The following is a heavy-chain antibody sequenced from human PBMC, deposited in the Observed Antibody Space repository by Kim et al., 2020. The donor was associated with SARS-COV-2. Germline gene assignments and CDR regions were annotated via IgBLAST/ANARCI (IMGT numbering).Heavy chain of an antibody. V-gene: IGHV3-33*03. CDR2: ICYDGTND. D-gene: IGHD6-13*01. Sequence: GGSLRLSCAASGFTFSSYGMHWVRQAPGKGLECVAVICYDGTNDHYVKHMKGRFTISRDNSKNTVYLQMNGLRAEDTAIYYCAKDRQYAGNSRLDYWDQGPRLTVFS. J-gene: IGHJ4*02. CDR1: GFTFSSYG. CDR3: AKDRQYAGNSRLDY.